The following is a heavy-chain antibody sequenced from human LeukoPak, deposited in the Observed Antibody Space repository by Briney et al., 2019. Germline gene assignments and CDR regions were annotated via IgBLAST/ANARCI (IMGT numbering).Heavy chain of an antibody. J-gene: IGHJ5*02. CDR3: ARGRIVVVPAAMRGGWFDP. V-gene: IGHV4-59*12. CDR1: GFTFSSYS. CDR2: IYCSGST. Sequence: GSLRLSCAASGFTFSSYSMTWVRQAPGKGLEWIGYIYCSGSTYYNPSLKSRVTISVDTSKNQFSLKLSSVTAADTAVYYCARGRIVVVPAAMRGGWFDPWGQGTLVTVSS. D-gene: IGHD2-2*01.